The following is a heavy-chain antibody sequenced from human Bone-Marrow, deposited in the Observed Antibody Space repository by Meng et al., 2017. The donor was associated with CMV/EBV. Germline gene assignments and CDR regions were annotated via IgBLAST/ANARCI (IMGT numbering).Heavy chain of an antibody. D-gene: IGHD3-22*01. CDR1: GGSVSSGSYY. J-gene: IGHJ4*02. Sequence: SETLSLTCTVSGGSVSSGSYYWSWIRQPPGKGLEWIGYIYYSGSTNYNPSLKSRVTISVDTSKNQFSLKLSSVTAADTAVYYCARVDYDSSGYYEDFDYWGQGTLVTGSS. CDR3: ARVDYDSSGYYEDFDY. CDR2: IYYSGST. V-gene: IGHV4-61*01.